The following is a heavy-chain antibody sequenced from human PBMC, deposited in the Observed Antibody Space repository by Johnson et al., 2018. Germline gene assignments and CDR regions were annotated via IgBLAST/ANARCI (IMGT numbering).Heavy chain of an antibody. J-gene: IGHJ3*02. CDR2: MSSDGRTI. D-gene: IGHD5-18*01. Sequence: VQLVESGGGSVQPGGSLRLSCVASGFTFSRYWMHWVRQAPGKGLVWVSRMSSDGRTIHYADSVKGRLTISRDNAKNTLYLQMNSLRADDPAVYYCARGRGGSVGYGDALDIWGQGTMVTVSS. CDR3: ARGRGGSVGYGDALDI. CDR1: GFTFSRYW. V-gene: IGHV3-74*02.